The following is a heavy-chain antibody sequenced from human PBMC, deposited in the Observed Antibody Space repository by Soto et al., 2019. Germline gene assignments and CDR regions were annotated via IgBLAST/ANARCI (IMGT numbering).Heavy chain of an antibody. J-gene: IGHJ5*02. CDR3: ARARGSGSYNGHWFDP. CDR2: IIPILGIA. Sequence: QVQLVQSGAEVKKPGSSVKVSCKASGGTFSSYTISWVRQAPGQGLEWMGRIIPILGIANYAQKFQGRVTITADKSTSTAYMERSSLRSEDTAVYYCARARGSGSYNGHWFDPWGQGTLVTVSS. V-gene: IGHV1-69*02. CDR1: GGTFSSYT. D-gene: IGHD3-10*01.